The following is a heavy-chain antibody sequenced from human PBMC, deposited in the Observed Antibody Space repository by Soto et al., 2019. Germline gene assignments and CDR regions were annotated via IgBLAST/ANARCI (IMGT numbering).Heavy chain of an antibody. V-gene: IGHV3-53*04. CDR3: ATRSVTAPR. D-gene: IGHD4-17*01. CDR1: GFSVSSNY. J-gene: IGHJ4*02. Sequence: WGSLRLSCAVSGFSVSSNYMSWVRQAPGKGLECVSLIYSGGSTYYADSVKGRFTISRHNFNNTLYLQMNSLRSDDTAVYYCATRSVTAPRWGQGTLVTVSS. CDR2: IYSGGST.